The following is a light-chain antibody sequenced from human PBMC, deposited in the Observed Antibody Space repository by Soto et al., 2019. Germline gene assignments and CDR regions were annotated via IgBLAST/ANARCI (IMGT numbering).Light chain of an antibody. Sequence: DIQMTQSPSTLSASVGDRVTITCRASESIDDWLAWYQQKPGKAPKLLIYTPSSLQSGVPSRFSGSGSGKEFTLTISSLRPDDFATYYCQQYHRYITFGPGTRLEIK. V-gene: IGKV1-5*03. CDR1: ESIDDW. CDR2: TPS. J-gene: IGKJ5*01. CDR3: QQYHRYIT.